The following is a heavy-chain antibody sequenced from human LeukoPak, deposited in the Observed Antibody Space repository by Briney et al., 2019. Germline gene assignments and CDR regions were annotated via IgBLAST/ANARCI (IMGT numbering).Heavy chain of an antibody. Sequence: SGALSLTSTVSGGGISGFSCGWIRETAGEGVEWSVRINPSGSTNYNPSLKSRVTMSVDTSKNQFSLKLSSVTAADTAVYYCARGRIQLWRPGFDYWGQGTLVTVSS. J-gene: IGHJ4*02. V-gene: IGHV4-4*07. CDR3: ARGRIQLWRPGFDY. D-gene: IGHD5-18*01. CDR2: INPSGST. CDR1: GGGISGFS.